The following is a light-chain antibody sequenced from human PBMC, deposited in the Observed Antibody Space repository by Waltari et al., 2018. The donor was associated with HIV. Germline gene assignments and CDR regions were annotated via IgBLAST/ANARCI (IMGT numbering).Light chain of an antibody. Sequence: DIQMTQSPSSLSASVGDRVTITCRASQGINNYLAWFQQQPGKAPKSLIYAASSLQSGVPSKISGSGSGTDFTLNISSLQPEDSATYYCQQYNSYPITFGQGTRLEIK. CDR1: QGINNY. CDR3: QQYNSYPIT. CDR2: AAS. V-gene: IGKV1-16*02. J-gene: IGKJ5*01.